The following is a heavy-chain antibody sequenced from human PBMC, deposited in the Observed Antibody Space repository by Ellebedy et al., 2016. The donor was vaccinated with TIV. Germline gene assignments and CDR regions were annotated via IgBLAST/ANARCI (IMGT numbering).Heavy chain of an antibody. CDR3: ARGAPPSGWDGSGSYDAFDI. V-gene: IGHV4-34*01. J-gene: IGHJ3*02. Sequence: SETLSLTXAVYGGSFSGYYWSWIRQPPGKGLEWIGEINHSGSTNYNPSLKSRVTISVDTSKNQFSLKLSSVTAADTAVYYCARGAPPSGWDGSGSYDAFDIWGQGTMVTVSS. D-gene: IGHD3-10*01. CDR2: INHSGST. CDR1: GGSFSGYY.